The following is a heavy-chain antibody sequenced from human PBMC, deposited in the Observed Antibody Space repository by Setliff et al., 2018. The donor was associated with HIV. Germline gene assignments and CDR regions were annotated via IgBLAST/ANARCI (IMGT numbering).Heavy chain of an antibody. Sequence: SETLSLTCTVSDSGTYYWSWIRQPAGKGLEWIGRVSSRGDTNYNPSLKSRVTMSVDTSKNQFSLKLTSVTASDTAVYYCAREGDSSAWYRCDPWGKGTTVTVSS. CDR2: VSSRGDT. V-gene: IGHV4-4*07. J-gene: IGHJ6*04. CDR1: DSGTYY. D-gene: IGHD6-13*01. CDR3: AREGDSSAWYRCDP.